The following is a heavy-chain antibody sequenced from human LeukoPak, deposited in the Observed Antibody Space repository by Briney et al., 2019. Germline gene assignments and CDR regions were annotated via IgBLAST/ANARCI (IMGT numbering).Heavy chain of an antibody. J-gene: IGHJ6*02. Sequence: SETLSLTCTVSGGSISSHYGRWLRPPAGKGREWIGRIYTSSSTNNNPSIKSRDSMSVVTSKNHFSLNLSSVTAADTAVYYGARGSYGSGSYHLYYYYGMDVWGQGTTVTVSS. V-gene: IGHV4-4*07. CDR3: ARGSYGSGSYHLYYYYGMDV. D-gene: IGHD3-10*01. CDR1: GGSISSHY. CDR2: IYTSSST.